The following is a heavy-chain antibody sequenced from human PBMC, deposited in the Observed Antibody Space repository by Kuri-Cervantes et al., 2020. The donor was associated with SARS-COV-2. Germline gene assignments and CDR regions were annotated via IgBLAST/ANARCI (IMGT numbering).Heavy chain of an antibody. D-gene: IGHD4-17*01. CDR2: ISYDGSNE. CDR3: ARDSGGDYGSSYFDY. Sequence: GESLKISCAASGFTFSSYAMHWVRQAPGKGLEWVAVISYDGSNEYYADSVKGRFTISRDNSKNTLYLQMNSLRAEDTAVYYCARDSGGDYGSSYFDYWGQGTLVTVSS. J-gene: IGHJ4*02. V-gene: IGHV3-30-3*01. CDR1: GFTFSSYA.